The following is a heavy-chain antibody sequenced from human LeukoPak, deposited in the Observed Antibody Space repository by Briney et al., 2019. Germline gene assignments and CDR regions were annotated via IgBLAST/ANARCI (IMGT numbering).Heavy chain of an antibody. Sequence: PSETLSLTCAVSGGSISSGGYSWSWIRQPPGKGLEWIGYIYHSGSTYYNPSLKSRVTISVDRSKNQFSLKLSSVTAADTAVYYCARTTDYARAFDIWGQGTMVTVSS. J-gene: IGHJ3*02. D-gene: IGHD4-17*01. CDR2: IYHSGST. CDR3: ARTTDYARAFDI. V-gene: IGHV4-30-2*02. CDR1: GGSISSGGYS.